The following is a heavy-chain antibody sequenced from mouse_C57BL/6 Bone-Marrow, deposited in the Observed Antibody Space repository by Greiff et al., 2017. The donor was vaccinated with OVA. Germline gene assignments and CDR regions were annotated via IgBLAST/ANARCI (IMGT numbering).Heavy chain of an antibody. CDR3: ASDYYGSSYGMDY. CDR1: GYTFTSYW. V-gene: IGHV1-7*01. J-gene: IGHJ4*01. CDR2: INPSSGYT. Sequence: VKLQQSGAELAKPGASVKLSCKASGYTFTSYWMHWVKQRPGQGLEWIGYINPSSGYTKYNQKFKDKATLTADKSSSTAYMQLSSLTYEDSAVYYCASDYYGSSYGMDYWGQGTSVTVSS. D-gene: IGHD1-1*01.